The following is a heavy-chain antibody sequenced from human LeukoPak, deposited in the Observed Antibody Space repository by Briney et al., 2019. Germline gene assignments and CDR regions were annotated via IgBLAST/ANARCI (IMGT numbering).Heavy chain of an antibody. CDR2: IYSGGST. CDR1: GFTVSNNY. V-gene: IGHV3-66*01. J-gene: IGHJ4*02. Sequence: TGGSLRLSCAASGFTVSNNYMSWVRQAPGKGLEWIAVIYSGGSTFHADSVKGRFIISRDNSKNTLYLQMNSLRVEDRAVYYCATGTHPGNWGQGTLVTVSS. CDR3: ATGTHPGN. D-gene: IGHD1-26*01.